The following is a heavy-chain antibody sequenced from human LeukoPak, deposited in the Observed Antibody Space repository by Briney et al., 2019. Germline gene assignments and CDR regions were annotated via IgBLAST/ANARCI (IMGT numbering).Heavy chain of an antibody. J-gene: IGHJ5*02. D-gene: IGHD3-10*01. Sequence: GRSLRLSCAASGFTFDDYAMHWVRPAPGKGREWVSGISWNSGSIGYADSVKGRFTISRDNAKNSLYLQMNSLRAEDTALYYCAKDMNPRWFGEFWFDPWGQGTLVTVSS. CDR3: AKDMNPRWFGEFWFDP. V-gene: IGHV3-9*01. CDR2: ISWNSGSI. CDR1: GFTFDDYA.